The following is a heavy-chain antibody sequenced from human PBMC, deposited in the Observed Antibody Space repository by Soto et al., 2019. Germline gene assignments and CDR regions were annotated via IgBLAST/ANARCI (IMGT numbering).Heavy chain of an antibody. CDR2: IYYSGST. J-gene: IGHJ4*02. Sequence: SETLSLTCTVSGGSISSSSYYWGWIRQPPGKGLEWIGSIYYSGSTYYNPSLKSRVTISVDTSKNQFSLKLSSVTAADTAVYYCASRSGGYDLGAFDYWGQGTLVTVS. CDR1: GGSISSSSYY. D-gene: IGHD5-12*01. V-gene: IGHV4-39*01. CDR3: ASRSGGYDLGAFDY.